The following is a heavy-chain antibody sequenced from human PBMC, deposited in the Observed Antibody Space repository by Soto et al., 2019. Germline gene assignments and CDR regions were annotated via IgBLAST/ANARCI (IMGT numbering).Heavy chain of an antibody. CDR2: IDPSDSYT. CDR1: GYSFTSYW. D-gene: IGHD3-3*01. J-gene: IGHJ6*02. CDR3: ARTPYYPFWSGYSLSYGMDV. Sequence: GESLKISCKGSGYSFTSYWISWVHQMPGKGLEWMGRIDPSDSYTNYSPSFQGHVTISADKSISTAYLQWGSLKASDTAMYYCARTPYYPFWSGYSLSYGMDVWGQGTRVT. V-gene: IGHV5-10-1*01.